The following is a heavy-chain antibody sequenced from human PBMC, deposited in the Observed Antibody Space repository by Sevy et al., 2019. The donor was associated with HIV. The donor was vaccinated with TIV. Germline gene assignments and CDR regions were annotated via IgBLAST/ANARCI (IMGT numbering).Heavy chain of an antibody. V-gene: IGHV3-9*01. CDR2: ISWNSAFI. D-gene: IGHD6-19*01. CDR1: GFSFDDYA. Sequence: GGSLRLSCAASGFSFDDYAMHWVRQAPGKGLEWVSGISWNSAFIGYADSVKGRYTISRDNAKNSLYLQINSLKPEDTAFYYCAKDGGSSSGPSAEYFHLWGQRTLVTVSS. J-gene: IGHJ1*01. CDR3: AKDGGSSSGPSAEYFHL.